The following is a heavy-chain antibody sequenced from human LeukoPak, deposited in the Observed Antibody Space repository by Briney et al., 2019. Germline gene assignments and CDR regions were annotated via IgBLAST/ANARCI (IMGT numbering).Heavy chain of an antibody. CDR1: GFIFSNHW. D-gene: IGHD6-19*01. CDR2: INGDGSST. Sequence: GGSLRLSCAASGFIFSNHWMHWVRQAPGKGLVWVARINGDGSSTKYADSVKGRFTISRDNAKNTLYLQMNSLRAEDTAVYYCARDPENSSGYSSFGYWGQGTLVTVSS. V-gene: IGHV3-74*01. CDR3: ARDPENSSGYSSFGY. J-gene: IGHJ4*02.